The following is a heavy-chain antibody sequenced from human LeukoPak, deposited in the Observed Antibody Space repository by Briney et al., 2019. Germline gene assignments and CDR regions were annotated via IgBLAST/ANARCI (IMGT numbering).Heavy chain of an antibody. Sequence: GGSLRLSCAASGFTFSSYSMNWVRQAPGKGLEWVSSISSSSSYIYYADSVKGRFTISKDNAKNSLYLQMKSLRAEDTAVYYCARDRDPLWSFILDYWGQGTLVTVSS. CDR2: ISSSSSYI. CDR1: GFTFSSYS. J-gene: IGHJ4*02. D-gene: IGHD5-18*01. CDR3: ARDRDPLWSFILDY. V-gene: IGHV3-21*01.